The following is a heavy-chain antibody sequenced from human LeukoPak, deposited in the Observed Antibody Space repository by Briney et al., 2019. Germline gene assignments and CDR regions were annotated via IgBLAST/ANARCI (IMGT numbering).Heavy chain of an antibody. CDR2: IYTSGST. V-gene: IGHV4-4*07. D-gene: IGHD3-10*01. CDR1: GGSISSNY. CDR3: ARETLYYGSGSGSYYYYYYMDV. J-gene: IGHJ6*03. Sequence: SETLSLTCTVSGGSISSNYWSWIRQPAGQGLELVGRIYTSGSTNYNPSLKSRVTLSVDTSKNQFSLKLSSVTAADTAVYYCARETLYYGSGSGSYYYYYYMDVWGKGTTVTISS.